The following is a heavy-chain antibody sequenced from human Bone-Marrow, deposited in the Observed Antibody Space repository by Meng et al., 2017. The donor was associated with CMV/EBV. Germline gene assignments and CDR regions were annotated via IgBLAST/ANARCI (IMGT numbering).Heavy chain of an antibody. Sequence: GGSLRLSCAASGFTFSSYAMNWVRQTPGKGLEWVSSSSSSSTYIYYADSVKGRFTISRDNAKNSLFLQMNSLRAEDTAVYYCARHARELLHDAFDIWGQGTMVPVSS. CDR1: GFTFSSYA. J-gene: IGHJ3*02. CDR3: ARHARELLHDAFDI. CDR2: SSSSSTYI. V-gene: IGHV3-21*01. D-gene: IGHD2-15*01.